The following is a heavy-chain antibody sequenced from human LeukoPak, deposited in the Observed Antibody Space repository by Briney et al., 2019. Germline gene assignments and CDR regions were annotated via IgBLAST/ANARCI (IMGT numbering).Heavy chain of an antibody. J-gene: IGHJ6*03. CDR1: GGSISSSSYY. CDR3: AVGATHYYMDV. V-gene: IGHV4-39*01. CDR2: IYYSGST. Sequence: SETLSLTCTVSGGSISSSSYYWGWIRQPPGKGLEWIGSIYYSGSTYYNPSLKSRVTISVDTSKNQFSLKLSSVTAADTAVYYCAVGATHYYMDVWGKGTTVTVSS. D-gene: IGHD3-16*01.